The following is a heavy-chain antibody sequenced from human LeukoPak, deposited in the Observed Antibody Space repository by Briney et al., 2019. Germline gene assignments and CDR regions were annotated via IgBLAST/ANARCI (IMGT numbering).Heavy chain of an antibody. V-gene: IGHV3-48*04. CDR2: ISSLSGTI. CDR3: ARDPYSGSYGNYYYYFMDV. D-gene: IGHD1-26*01. CDR1: GFTFSSYS. J-gene: IGHJ6*03. Sequence: GGSLRLSCVASGFTFSSYSMNWVRQAPGEGLEWVSYISSLSGTIYYADSVKGRFTISRDNAKNSLYLQMNSLRAEDTAVYYCARDPYSGSYGNYYYYFMDVWGKGTTVTISS.